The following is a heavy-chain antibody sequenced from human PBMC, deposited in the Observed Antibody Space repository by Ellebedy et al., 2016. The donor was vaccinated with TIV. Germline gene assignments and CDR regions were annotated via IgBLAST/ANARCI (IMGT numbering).Heavy chain of an antibody. CDR3: ARDAYCGGDCPLMNALDI. CDR1: GFSFSNYG. D-gene: IGHD2-21*02. V-gene: IGHV3-33*01. J-gene: IGHJ3*02. Sequence: PGGSLRLSCTASGFSFSNYGMHWVRQAPGKGLEWVAVIWFDGSTKYYADSVKGRFTISRDYSKNTLYLQMNSLKAEDTALYYCARDAYCGGDCPLMNALDIWGQGTRVTVSS. CDR2: IWFDGSTK.